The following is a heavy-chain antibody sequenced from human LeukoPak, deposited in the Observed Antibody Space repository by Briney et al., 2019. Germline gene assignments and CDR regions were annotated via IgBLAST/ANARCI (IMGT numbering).Heavy chain of an antibody. CDR3: AREHSSSWYGGLDY. Sequence: ASVKVSCKASGYTFTGYYMHWVRQAPGQGLEWMGWINPNSGGTNYAQKFQGRVTMTRDTSISTAYMELGRLRSDDTAVYYCAREHSSSWYGGLDYWGQGALVTVSS. J-gene: IGHJ4*02. D-gene: IGHD6-13*01. CDR2: INPNSGGT. V-gene: IGHV1-2*02. CDR1: GYTFTGYY.